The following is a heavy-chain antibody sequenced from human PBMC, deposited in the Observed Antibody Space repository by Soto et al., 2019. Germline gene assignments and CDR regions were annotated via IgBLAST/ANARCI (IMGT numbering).Heavy chain of an antibody. Sequence: SSVKVSCKASGGTFSSYAISWVRQAPGQGLEWMGGIIPIFGTANYAQKFQGRVTITADESTSTAYMELSSLRSEDTAVYYCARTSIAARPGLYYYYGMDGWGQGTTVTVSS. D-gene: IGHD6-6*01. J-gene: IGHJ6*02. CDR2: IIPIFGTA. CDR1: GGTFSSYA. CDR3: ARTSIAARPGLYYYYGMDG. V-gene: IGHV1-69*13.